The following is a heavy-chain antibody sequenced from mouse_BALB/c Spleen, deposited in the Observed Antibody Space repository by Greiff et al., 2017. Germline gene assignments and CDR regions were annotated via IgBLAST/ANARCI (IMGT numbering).Heavy chain of an antibody. Sequence: EVMLVESGGGLVQPGGSRKLSCAASGFTFSSFGMHWVRQAPEKGLEWVAYISSGSSTIYYADTVKGRFTISRDNPKNTLFLQMTSLRSEDTAMYYCASPYGNYDPWFAYWGQGTLVTVSA. CDR2: ISSGSSTI. V-gene: IGHV5-17*02. CDR1: GFTFSSFG. CDR3: ASPYGNYDPWFAY. J-gene: IGHJ3*01. D-gene: IGHD2-1*01.